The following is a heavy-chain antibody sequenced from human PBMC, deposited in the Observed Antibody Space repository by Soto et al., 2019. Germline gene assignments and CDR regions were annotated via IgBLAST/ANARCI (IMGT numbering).Heavy chain of an antibody. D-gene: IGHD3-3*01. CDR1: GFTFNAHA. Sequence: QVQLVESGGGVVQPGRSLRLSCAASGFTFNAHAMHWVRQAPGEGLEWVAIISFDGQNTYYADSVKGRFTISRDNLNNTLFLQMNSLRPEDTSMYYCARDGAGTYDFWSSFPFDYWGQGALVTVSS. CDR2: ISFDGQNT. V-gene: IGHV3-30*01. J-gene: IGHJ4*02. CDR3: ARDGAGTYDFWSSFPFDY.